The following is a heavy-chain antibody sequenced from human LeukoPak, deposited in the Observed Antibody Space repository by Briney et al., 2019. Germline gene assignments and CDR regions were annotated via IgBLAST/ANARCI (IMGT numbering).Heavy chain of an antibody. CDR3: AREENYSDSPNWYFDL. J-gene: IGHJ2*01. V-gene: IGHV4-59*01. Sequence: PSETLSLTCTVSGGSISSYYWSWIRQPPGKGLEWIGYIYYSGSTNYNPSLKSRVTISVDTSKNQFSLKLSSVTAADTAVYYCAREENYSDSPNWYFDLWGRGTLVTVSS. D-gene: IGHD3-22*01. CDR1: GGSISSYY. CDR2: IYYSGST.